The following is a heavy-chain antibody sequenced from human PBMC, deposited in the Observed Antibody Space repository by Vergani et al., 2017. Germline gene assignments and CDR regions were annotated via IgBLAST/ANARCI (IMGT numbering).Heavy chain of an antibody. V-gene: IGHV4-34*01. CDR2: INHSGST. CDR1: GGSFRGYY. D-gene: IGHD2-2*01. CDR3: ARGRCSSTSCYRYYMDV. Sequence: QVQLQQWGAGLLKPSETLSLTCAVYGGSFRGYYWSWIRQPPGKGLEWIGEINHSGSTNYNPSLKSRFTISVDTSKNQFSLKLSSVTAADTAVYYCARGRCSSTSCYRYYMDVWGKGTTVTVSS. J-gene: IGHJ6*03.